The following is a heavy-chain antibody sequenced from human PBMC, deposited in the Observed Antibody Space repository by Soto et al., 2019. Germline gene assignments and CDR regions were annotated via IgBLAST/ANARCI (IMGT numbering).Heavy chain of an antibody. CDR2: ISSGTSGT. D-gene: IGHD3-3*01. CDR3: ARVVLWSGYLNYFDY. J-gene: IGHJ4*02. Sequence: GGSLRLSCAASGFTFSDHYMSWIRLAPGKGLEWVSYISSGTSGTNYADSVRGRFTISRDNAKKSLSLQMNSLRAEDTAVYYCARVVLWSGYLNYFDYWGQGTLVTVSS. CDR1: GFTFSDHY. V-gene: IGHV3-11*06.